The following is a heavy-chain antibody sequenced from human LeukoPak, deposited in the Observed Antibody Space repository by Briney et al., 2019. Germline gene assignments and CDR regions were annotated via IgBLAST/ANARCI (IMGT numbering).Heavy chain of an antibody. CDR3: AGAKRGYSGYGDY. CDR1: GGSISSYY. CDR2: IYYSGST. D-gene: IGHD5-12*01. Sequence: SETLSLTCTVSGGSISSYYWSWIRQPPGKGLEWIGYIYYSGSTNYNPSLKSRVTISVDTSKNQFSLKLSSVTAADTAVYYCAGAKRGYSGYGDYWGQGTLVTVSS. V-gene: IGHV4-59*01. J-gene: IGHJ4*02.